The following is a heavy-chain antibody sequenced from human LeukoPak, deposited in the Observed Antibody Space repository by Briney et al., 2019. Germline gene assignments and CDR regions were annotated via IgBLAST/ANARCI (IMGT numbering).Heavy chain of an antibody. CDR1: GFTFNGSA. J-gene: IGHJ4*02. V-gene: IGHV3-21*01. CDR2: ISSSSSYI. D-gene: IGHD4-17*01. CDR3: ARAGDYGDYFDY. Sequence: GGSLRLSCAASGFTFNGSAMHWVRQAPGKGLEWVSSISSSSSYIYYADSVKGRFTISRDNAKNSLYLQMNSLRAEDTAVYYCARAGDYGDYFDYWGQGTLVTVSS.